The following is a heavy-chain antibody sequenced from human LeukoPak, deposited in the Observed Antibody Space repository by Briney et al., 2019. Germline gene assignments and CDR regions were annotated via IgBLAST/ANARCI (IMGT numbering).Heavy chain of an antibody. D-gene: IGHD3-3*01. CDR2: IYYSGST. J-gene: IGHJ4*02. V-gene: IGHV4-30-4*08. Sequence: SETLSLTCTVSGGSISSGDYFWSWIRQPPGKGLEWIGYIYYSGSTHYNPSLKSRVTISVDTSKNQFSLNLGSVTAADTAVYYCARVWFWSGYPRALDYWGQGTLVSVSS. CDR3: ARVWFWSGYPRALDY. CDR1: GGSISSGDYF.